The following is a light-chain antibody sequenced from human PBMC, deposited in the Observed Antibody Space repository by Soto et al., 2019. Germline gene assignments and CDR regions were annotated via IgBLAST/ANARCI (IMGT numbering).Light chain of an antibody. V-gene: IGKV1D-12*01. CDR1: QGINNW. CDR3: QQAYNFPLT. J-gene: IGKJ5*01. Sequence: VQMTQSPSSVSASVGDRVTITCRASQGINNWLAWYQQKPGKAPKLLIYAASSLQSEVPSRFSGSGSGTDFTLTINSLQPEDFATYYCQQAYNFPLTFGQGTRLAIK. CDR2: AAS.